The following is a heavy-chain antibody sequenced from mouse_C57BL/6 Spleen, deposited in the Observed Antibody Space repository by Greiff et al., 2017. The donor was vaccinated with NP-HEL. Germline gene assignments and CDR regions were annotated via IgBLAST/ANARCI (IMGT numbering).Heavy chain of an antibody. CDR2: IYPGDGDT. CDR1: GYAFSSYW. J-gene: IGHJ4*01. V-gene: IGHV1-80*01. CDR3: ARSLPSDMDY. D-gene: IGHD2-1*01. Sequence: VMLVESGAELVKPGASVKISCKASGYAFSSYWMNWVKQRPGKGLEWIGQIYPGDGDTNYNGKFKGKATLTADKSSSTTYMQLSSLTSEDSAVYFCARSLPSDMDYWGQGTSVTVSS.